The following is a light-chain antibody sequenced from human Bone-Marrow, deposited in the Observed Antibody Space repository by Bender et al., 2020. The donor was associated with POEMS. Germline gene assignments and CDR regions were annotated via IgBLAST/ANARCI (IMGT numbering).Light chain of an antibody. CDR1: SGYNIYG. CDR2: INTDGSH. V-gene: IGLV4-69*01. Sequence: QVVLTQPPSASASLGASVKLTCTLSSGYNIYGIAWHQQQPEKGPRYLMKINTDGSHIKGDAIPDRFSGSSSGTERYLIISSLQSEDDADYYCCSYSLSSAYVLFGGGTKLTVL. CDR3: CSYSLSSAYVL. J-gene: IGLJ2*01.